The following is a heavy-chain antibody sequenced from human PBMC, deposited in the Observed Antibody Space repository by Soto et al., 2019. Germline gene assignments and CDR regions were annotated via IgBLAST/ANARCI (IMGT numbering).Heavy chain of an antibody. D-gene: IGHD6-6*01. CDR3: ARDHIAARHYGMDV. Sequence: NPSETLSLTCTVSGGSISSGGYYWSWIRQHPGKGLEWIGYIYYSGSTYYNPSLKSRVTISVDTSKNQFSLKLSSVTAADTAVYYCARDHIAARHYGMDVWGQGTTVTVSS. CDR2: IYYSGST. J-gene: IGHJ6*02. V-gene: IGHV4-31*03. CDR1: GGSISSGGYY.